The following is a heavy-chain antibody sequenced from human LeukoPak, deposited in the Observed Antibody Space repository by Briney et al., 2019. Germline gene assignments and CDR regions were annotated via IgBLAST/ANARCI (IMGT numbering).Heavy chain of an antibody. CDR3: AKEGSSGLKSGYYSNWFDP. Sequence: PGGSLRLSCAASGFTFSSYAMSWVRQAPGKGLEWVSAISGSGGSTYYADSVKGRFTISRDNSKNTLYLQMNSLRAEDTAVYYCAKEGSSGLKSGYYSNWFDPWGQGTLVTVSS. D-gene: IGHD3-22*01. CDR2: ISGSGGST. V-gene: IGHV3-23*01. J-gene: IGHJ5*02. CDR1: GFTFSSYA.